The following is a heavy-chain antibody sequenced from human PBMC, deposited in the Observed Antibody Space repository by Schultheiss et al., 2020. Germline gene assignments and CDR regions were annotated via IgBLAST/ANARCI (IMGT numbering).Heavy chain of an antibody. Sequence: SATLSLTCTVSGGSISSGDYYWSWIRQPPGKGLEWIGYIYYSGSTYYNPSLKSRVTISVDTSKNQFSLKLSSVTAADTAVYYCARDGDGYNLSWFDPWGQGTLVNGSS. V-gene: IGHV4-30-4*01. D-gene: IGHD5-24*01. CDR2: IYYSGST. CDR3: ARDGDGYNLSWFDP. J-gene: IGHJ5*02. CDR1: GGSISSGDYY.